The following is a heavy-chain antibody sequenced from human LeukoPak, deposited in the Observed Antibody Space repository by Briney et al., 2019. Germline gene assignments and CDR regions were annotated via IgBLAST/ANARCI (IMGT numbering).Heavy chain of an antibody. V-gene: IGHV3-30*18. D-gene: IGHD6-19*01. CDR2: ISYDGSNK. J-gene: IGHJ4*02. Sequence: GGSLRLSCAASGFTFSSYGMHWVRQAPGKGLEWVAIISYDGSNKYYADSVKGRFTISRDNSKSTLYLQMNSLRAEDTAVYYCAKEYSSGWYILAFDYWGQGTLVTVSS. CDR3: AKEYSSGWYILAFDY. CDR1: GFTFSSYG.